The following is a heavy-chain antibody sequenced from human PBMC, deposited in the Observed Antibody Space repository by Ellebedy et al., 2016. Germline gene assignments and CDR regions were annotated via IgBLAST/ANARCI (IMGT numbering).Heavy chain of an antibody. CDR2: IYYSGST. V-gene: IGHV4-39*07. J-gene: IGHJ4*02. CDR3: AREAYSRRWYLRYFDN. Sequence: SETLSLXCTVSGGSISSHSYYWGWIRQPPGKGLEWIGSIYYSGSTYYNPSLKSRVTISVDTSKNQFSLKLNSVTAADTAVYYCAREAYSRRWYLRYFDNWGQGTLVTVSS. CDR1: GGSISSHSYY. D-gene: IGHD6-13*01.